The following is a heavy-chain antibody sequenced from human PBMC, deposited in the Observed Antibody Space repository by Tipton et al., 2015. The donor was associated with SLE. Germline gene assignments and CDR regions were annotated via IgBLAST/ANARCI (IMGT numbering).Heavy chain of an antibody. CDR1: GGSFSGYY. V-gene: IGHV4-34*01. CDR3: ATTGGGTMIVPDY. Sequence: TLSLTCAVYGGSFSGYYWSWIRQPPGKGLEWIGEINHSGSTNYNPSLKSRVTISVDTSKNQFSLKLSSVTAADTAVYYCATTGGGTMIVPDYWGQGTLVTVSS. CDR2: INHSGST. J-gene: IGHJ4*02. D-gene: IGHD3-22*01.